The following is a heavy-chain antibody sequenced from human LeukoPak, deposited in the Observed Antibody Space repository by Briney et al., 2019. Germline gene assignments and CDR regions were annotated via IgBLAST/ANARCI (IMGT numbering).Heavy chain of an antibody. CDR3: ARHYGGNSNFDY. Sequence: SVKVSCKASGGTFSSYAISWVRQAPGQGLEWMGRIIPILGIANYAQKFQGRVTITADKSTSTAYMELSSLRSEDTAVYYCARHYGGNSNFDYWGQGTLVTVSS. D-gene: IGHD4-23*01. J-gene: IGHJ4*02. V-gene: IGHV1-69*04. CDR2: IIPILGIA. CDR1: GGTFSSYA.